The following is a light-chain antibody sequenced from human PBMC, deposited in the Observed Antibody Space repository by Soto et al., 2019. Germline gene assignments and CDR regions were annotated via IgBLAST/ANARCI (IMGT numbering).Light chain of an antibody. CDR2: DVS. V-gene: IGLV2-14*01. CDR3: SSFTTSTSYV. Sequence: QSALTQPASVSGSPGQSIAISCTGTSSDVGGYNSVSWYQQYPGKAPKLMIHDVSNRPSGVSNRFSGSKSGNTASLTICGLQAEDEADYYCSSFTTSTSYVFGSGSKLTVL. CDR1: SSDVGGYNS. J-gene: IGLJ1*01.